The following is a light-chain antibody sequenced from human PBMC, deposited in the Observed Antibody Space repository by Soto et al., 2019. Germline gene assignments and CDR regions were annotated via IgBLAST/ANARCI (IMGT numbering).Light chain of an antibody. CDR3: SSYTSSSTYV. CDR2: DVS. Sequence: QSVLTQPASVSGSPGQSITISCTGTSGDVAGYNYVSWFQQHPGKAPKLMIYDVSNRPSGVSNRFSGSKSGNTASLTISGLQAEDEADYYCSSYTSSSTYVFGTGTKVTVL. J-gene: IGLJ1*01. CDR1: SGDVAGYNY. V-gene: IGLV2-14*01.